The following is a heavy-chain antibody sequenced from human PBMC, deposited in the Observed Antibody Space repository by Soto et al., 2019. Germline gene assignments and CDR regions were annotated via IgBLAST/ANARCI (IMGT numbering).Heavy chain of an antibody. CDR1: GFTFSSYA. CDR2: ISGSGGST. D-gene: IGHD3-3*01. CDR3: AKDNEYDFWSGYNAFDI. Sequence: GGSLRLSCAASGFTFSSYAMSWVRQAPGKGLEWVSAISGSGGSTYYADSVKGRFTISRDNSKNTLYLQMNSLRAEDTAVYYCAKDNEYDFWSGYNAFDIWGQGTMVTVSS. J-gene: IGHJ3*02. V-gene: IGHV3-23*01.